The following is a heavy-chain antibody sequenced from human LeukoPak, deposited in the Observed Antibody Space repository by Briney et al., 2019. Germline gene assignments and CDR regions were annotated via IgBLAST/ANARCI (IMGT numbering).Heavy chain of an antibody. CDR1: GFTFSRYW. J-gene: IGHJ4*02. CDR3: ARGSEWDLLGSCDY. Sequence: PGGSLRLSCAASGFTFSRYWMSWVRQAPGKGLEWVANIKQDGSEKYYVDSVKGRFTISRDNAKNSLYLQMNSLRAEDTAVYYCARGSEWDLLGSCDYWGQGTLVTVSS. D-gene: IGHD1-26*01. V-gene: IGHV3-7*01. CDR2: IKQDGSEK.